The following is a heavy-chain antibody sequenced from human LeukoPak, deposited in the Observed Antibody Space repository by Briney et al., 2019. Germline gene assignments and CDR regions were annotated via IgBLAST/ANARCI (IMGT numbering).Heavy chain of an antibody. J-gene: IGHJ5*02. CDR1: GYTFTGYD. CDR2: INPNNGGT. CDR3: ARDLVAAAGLNWFDP. D-gene: IGHD6-13*01. Sequence: ASVKVSCKASGYTFTGYDMHWVRQAPGQGLEWMGWINPNNGGTNYAQKFQGRFTMTRDTSISTAYMELNRLRSDDTAMYYCARDLVAAAGLNWFDPWGQGTLVTVSS. V-gene: IGHV1-2*02.